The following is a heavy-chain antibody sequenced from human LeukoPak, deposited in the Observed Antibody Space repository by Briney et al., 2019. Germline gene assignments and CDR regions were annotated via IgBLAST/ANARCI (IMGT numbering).Heavy chain of an antibody. Sequence: GASVKVSCKASGYTFTSYGISWVRQAPGQGLEWMGWISAYNGNTNYAQKLQGRVTMTTDTSTSTAYMELRSLRSDDTAVYYCASDRPDYAYYYYYCYMDVWGKGTTVTVSS. CDR1: GYTFTSYG. V-gene: IGHV1-18*01. J-gene: IGHJ6*03. CDR2: ISAYNGNT. D-gene: IGHD4-17*01. CDR3: ASDRPDYAYYYYYCYMDV.